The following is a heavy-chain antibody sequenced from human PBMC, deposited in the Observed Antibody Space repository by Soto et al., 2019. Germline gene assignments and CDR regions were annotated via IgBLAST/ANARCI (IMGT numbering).Heavy chain of an antibody. V-gene: IGHV3-23*01. D-gene: IGHD2-2*02. Sequence: VQLLESGGGLVQPGGSLRLSCAASGFTFSSYAMSWVRQAPGKGLEWVSAISGSGGSTYYADSVKGRFTISRDNSKNTLYVQMNSLRAEDTAVYYCAKDLDDCGSTTCYTPFDYWGQGTLVTVSS. J-gene: IGHJ4*02. CDR3: AKDLDDCGSTTCYTPFDY. CDR2: ISGSGGST. CDR1: GFTFSSYA.